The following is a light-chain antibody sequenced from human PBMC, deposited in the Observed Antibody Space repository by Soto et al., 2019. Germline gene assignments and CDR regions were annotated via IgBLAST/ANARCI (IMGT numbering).Light chain of an antibody. Sequence: DIQMTQSPSTLSASLGDRVTITCRASQSISSWLAWYQQKPGKAPKLLIYDASTLEGGVPLRFSGSGSDTEFTLTSHKLQPDAFASYHWQHYNRYSLTFGGGTKVEIK. V-gene: IGKV1-5*01. CDR2: DAS. CDR1: QSISSW. J-gene: IGKJ4*01. CDR3: QHYNRYSLT.